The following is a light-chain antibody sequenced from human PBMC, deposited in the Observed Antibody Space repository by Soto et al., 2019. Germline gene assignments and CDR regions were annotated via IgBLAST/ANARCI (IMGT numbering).Light chain of an antibody. CDR2: RND. CDR1: SSDIGSNY. CDR3: AAWDDSLSGVV. Sequence: QSVLTQPPSASGTPGQRVTISCSGSSSDIGSNYVYWYQQVPGTAPKVLIYRNDRRPSGVPVRCSGSKSGTSASLAISGLRSEDEAEYYCAAWDDSLSGVVFGGGTKLTVL. V-gene: IGLV1-47*01. J-gene: IGLJ2*01.